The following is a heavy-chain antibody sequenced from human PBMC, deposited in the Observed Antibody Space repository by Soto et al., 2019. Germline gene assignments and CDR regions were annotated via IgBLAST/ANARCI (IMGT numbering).Heavy chain of an antibody. V-gene: IGHV3-23*01. CDR1: GFTFSSYA. J-gene: IGHJ4*02. Sequence: EVQLLESGGGLVQPGGSLRLSCAASGFTFSSYAMRWVRQAPVKGLEWVSAISGSGGSTYYADSVKGRFTISRDNSKNTLYRQMNSLRAEDTAVYYCARRGSGSDYEYWGQGTLVTVSS. CDR2: ISGSGGST. D-gene: IGHD1-26*01. CDR3: ARRGSGSDYEY.